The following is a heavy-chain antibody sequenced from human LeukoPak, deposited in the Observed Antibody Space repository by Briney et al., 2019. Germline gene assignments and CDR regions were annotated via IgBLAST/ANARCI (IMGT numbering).Heavy chain of an antibody. CDR3: ARDPNYYDSSGYPPRLGY. CDR1: GGSISSSSYY. D-gene: IGHD3-22*01. J-gene: IGHJ4*02. V-gene: IGHV4-39*07. Sequence: SETLSLTCTVSGGSISSSSYYWGWIRQPPGKGLEWIGSIYYSGSTYYNPSLKSRVTISVDTSKNQFSLKLSSVTAADTAVYYRARDPNYYDSSGYPPRLGYWGQGTLVTVSS. CDR2: IYYSGST.